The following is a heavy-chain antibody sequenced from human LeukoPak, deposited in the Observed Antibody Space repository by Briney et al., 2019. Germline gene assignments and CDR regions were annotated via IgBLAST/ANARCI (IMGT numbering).Heavy chain of an antibody. D-gene: IGHD4-23*01. CDR2: FDPEDGET. Sequence: APVKVSCKVSGYTLTDLSMHWVRQAPGKGLEWMGGFDPEDGETIYAQKFQGRVIMTEDTSTDTAYMELSSLRSEDTAVYYCARDFGYGGTVGFDYWGRGTLVTVSS. CDR3: ARDFGYGGTVGFDY. CDR1: GYTLTDLS. V-gene: IGHV1-24*01. J-gene: IGHJ4*02.